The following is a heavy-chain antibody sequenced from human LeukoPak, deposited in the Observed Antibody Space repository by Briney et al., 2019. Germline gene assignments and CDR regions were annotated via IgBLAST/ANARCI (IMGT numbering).Heavy chain of an antibody. Sequence: QAGGSLRLSCAASRFTFSSYAMTWVRQAPGKGLGWVSGISGSGGSTYYADSVKGRFTISRDNSKNTLYLQMDSLRAEDTAVYYCANLNDLEPDYWGQGTLVTVSS. CDR1: RFTFSSYA. V-gene: IGHV3-23*01. CDR3: ANLNDLEPDY. CDR2: ISGSGGST. D-gene: IGHD1-14*01. J-gene: IGHJ4*02.